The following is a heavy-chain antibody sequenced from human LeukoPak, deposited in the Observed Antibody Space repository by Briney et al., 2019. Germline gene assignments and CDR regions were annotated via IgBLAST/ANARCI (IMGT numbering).Heavy chain of an antibody. V-gene: IGHV3-30-3*01. CDR3: AARPGIEVAGFDF. D-gene: IGHD6-19*01. Sequence: PGRSLRLSCAASGFTFSNYAMHWVRQAPGKGLEWVAVISHDGSNKYYADSVKGRFTISRDNSKNTLYVQMNSLRAEDTAVYYCAARPGIEVAGFDFWGQGTLVTVSS. CDR1: GFTFSNYA. CDR2: ISHDGSNK. J-gene: IGHJ4*02.